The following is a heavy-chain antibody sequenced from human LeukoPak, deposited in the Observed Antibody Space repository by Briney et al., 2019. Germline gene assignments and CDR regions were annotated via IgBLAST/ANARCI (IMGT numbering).Heavy chain of an antibody. CDR2: IRYDGSNK. CDR3: AKDWSSARIFDY. Sequence: GGSLRLSCAASGFTFSSYGMHWVRQAPGKGLEWVAFIRYDGSNKYYADSVKGRFTISRDNSKNTLYLQMNSLRAEDTAVYYCAKDWSSARIFDYWGQGTLVTVSS. J-gene: IGHJ4*02. V-gene: IGHV3-30*02. CDR1: GFTFSSYG. D-gene: IGHD6-6*01.